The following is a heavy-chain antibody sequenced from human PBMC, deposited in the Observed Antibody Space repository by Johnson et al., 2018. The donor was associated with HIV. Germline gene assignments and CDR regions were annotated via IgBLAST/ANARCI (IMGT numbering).Heavy chain of an antibody. Sequence: VQLVESGGGVVRPGGSLRLSCAASGFTFDDYGMSWVRQAPGKGLEWVSGINWSGDSTGYADSVKGRFTISRDNAKKSLFLQMNSLRAEDTAVYYCARASYYYGSADIWGQGTMVTVSS. CDR3: ARASYYYGSADI. D-gene: IGHD3-10*01. V-gene: IGHV3-20*04. CDR1: GFTFDDYG. J-gene: IGHJ3*02. CDR2: INWSGDST.